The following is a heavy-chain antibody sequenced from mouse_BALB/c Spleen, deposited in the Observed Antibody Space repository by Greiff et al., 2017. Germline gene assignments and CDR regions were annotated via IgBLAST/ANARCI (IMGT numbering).Heavy chain of an antibody. J-gene: IGHJ2*01. CDR2: IYPGNSDT. V-gene: IGHV1-5*01. CDR1: GYTFTSHW. D-gene: IGHD1-1*01. CDR3: TIITTVVATTDY. Sequence: EVQLQQSGTVLARPGASVTMSCKASGYTFTSHWMHWVKQRPGQGLEWIGAIYPGNSDTSYNQKFKGKAKLTAVTSTSTAYMELSSLTNEDSAVYYCTIITTVVATTDYWGQGTTLTVSS.